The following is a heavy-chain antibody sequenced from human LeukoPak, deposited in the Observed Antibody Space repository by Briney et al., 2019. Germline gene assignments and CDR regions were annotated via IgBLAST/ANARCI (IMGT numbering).Heavy chain of an antibody. CDR1: GGSISGSY. CDR3: ARLGPEELPTGHAFDI. V-gene: IGHV4-59*08. Sequence: PSETLSLTCTVSGGSISGSYWSWIRQPPGQGLEWIGYVYSRGSTNYNPSLKSRVTISVDTSKNQFSLKLNSVTAADTAVFYCARLGPEELPTGHAFDIWGQGTLVSVSS. CDR2: VYSRGST. J-gene: IGHJ3*02. D-gene: IGHD5-24*01.